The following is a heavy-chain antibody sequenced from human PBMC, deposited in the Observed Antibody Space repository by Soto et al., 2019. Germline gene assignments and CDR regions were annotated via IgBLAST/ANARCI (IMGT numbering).Heavy chain of an antibody. J-gene: IGHJ5*02. Sequence: AETLTLSCAVSGGTFSTDSTNYVRWVREPRGEGLEWIGNIYNSGDTFYTPYLRISVTRAIDTTTNQFSLNLLSVTAAATAVYYGARHVWSIASSLNWIDPWGQGAPVTVSS. CDR3: ARHVWSIASSLNWIDP. CDR2: IYNSGDT. CDR1: GGTFSTDSTNY. V-gene: IGHV4-39*01. D-gene: IGHD6-13*01.